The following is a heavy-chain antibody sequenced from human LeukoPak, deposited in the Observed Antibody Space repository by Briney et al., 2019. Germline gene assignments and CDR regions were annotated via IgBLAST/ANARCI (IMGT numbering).Heavy chain of an antibody. Sequence: AGGSLRLSCAASGFSFSSYWMSWVRQAPGKGLEWVANINQDGSEKYYVDSVKGRFTISRDNAKKSLYLQMNSLRGEDTGIYYCELVQATEMNYWGQGSLVTVCS. D-gene: IGHD5-12*01. CDR3: ELVQATEMNY. CDR2: INQDGSEK. V-gene: IGHV3-7*01. J-gene: IGHJ4*02. CDR1: GFSFSSYW.